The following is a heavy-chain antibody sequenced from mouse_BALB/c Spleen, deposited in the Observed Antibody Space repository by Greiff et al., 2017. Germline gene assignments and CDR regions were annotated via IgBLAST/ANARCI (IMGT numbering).Heavy chain of an antibody. J-gene: IGHJ2*01. Sequence: VKLMESGPQLVRPGASVKISCKVSGYSFTSYWMHWVKQRPGQGLEWIGMIDPSDSETRLNQKFKDKATLTVDKSSSTAYMHLSSPTSEDSAVYYCARRSNDGFDYWGQGTTLTVSS. V-gene: IGHV1S126*01. CDR3: ARRSNDGFDY. CDR1: GYSFTSYW. CDR2: IDPSDSET. D-gene: IGHD2-12*01.